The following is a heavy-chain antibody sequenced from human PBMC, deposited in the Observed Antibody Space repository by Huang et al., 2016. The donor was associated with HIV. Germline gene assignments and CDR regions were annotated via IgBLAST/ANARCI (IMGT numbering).Heavy chain of an antibody. CDR1: GYRFRSNW. CDR2: IKPGNYGT. J-gene: IGHJ6*02. CDR3: ARLIGSPSFYYGLDV. Sequence: EVQLVQSGAEVKKPGESLKISCKGSGYRFRSNWIGWVRQMPGKGLEWMGIIKPGNYGTRYSPSVQGQVTISADKSINTAYLQWSSLKASDTAMYYCARLIGSPSFYYGLDVWGQGTTVTVSS. D-gene: IGHD3-10*01. V-gene: IGHV5-51*01.